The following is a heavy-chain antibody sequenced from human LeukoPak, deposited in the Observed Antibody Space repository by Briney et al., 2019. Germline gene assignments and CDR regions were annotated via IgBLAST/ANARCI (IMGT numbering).Heavy chain of an antibody. D-gene: IGHD5-24*01. J-gene: IGHJ2*01. CDR1: GFTFSSYE. CDR2: ISPSGTTI. CDR3: AKDLSLLRWLRGFDL. Sequence: GSLRLSCAASGFTFSSYEMNWVRQAPGKGLEWGSYISPSGTTIYYADSVKGRFTISRDNAKNSLYLQMNSLRAEDTAVYHCAKDLSLLRWLRGFDLWGRGTLVTVSS. V-gene: IGHV3-48*03.